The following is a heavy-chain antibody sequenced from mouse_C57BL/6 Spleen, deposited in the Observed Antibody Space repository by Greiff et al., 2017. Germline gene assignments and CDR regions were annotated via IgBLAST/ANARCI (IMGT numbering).Heavy chain of an antibody. CDR3: ARHEEDLLRSSYWYFGV. J-gene: IGHJ1*03. V-gene: IGHV1-62-2*01. CDR2: FYPGSGSI. CDR1: GYTFTEYT. Sequence: VQLQQSGAELVKPGASVKLSCKASGYTFTEYTIHWVKQRSGQGLEWIGWFYPGSGSIKYNEKFKDKATLTADKSSSTVYMELSRLTSEDSAVYVCARHEEDLLRSSYWYFGVWGTGATVSVST. D-gene: IGHD1-1*01.